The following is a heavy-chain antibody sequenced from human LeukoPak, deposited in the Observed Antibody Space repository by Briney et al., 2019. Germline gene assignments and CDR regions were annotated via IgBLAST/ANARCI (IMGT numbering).Heavy chain of an antibody. D-gene: IGHD6-13*01. CDR2: IYYSGST. Sequence: PSETLSLTCTVSGGSISSYYWSWIRQPPGKGLEWIGYIYYSGSTNYNPSLKSRVTISVDTSKNQFSLKLSSVTAADTAVYYCARDISGWLPKSYYYMDVWGKGTTVTVSS. CDR1: GGSISSYY. J-gene: IGHJ6*03. CDR3: ARDISGWLPKSYYYMDV. V-gene: IGHV4-59*01.